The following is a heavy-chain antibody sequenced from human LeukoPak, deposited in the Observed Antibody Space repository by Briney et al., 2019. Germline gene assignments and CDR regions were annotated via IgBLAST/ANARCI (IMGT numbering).Heavy chain of an antibody. Sequence: ASVKVSCKASGYTFASYGISWVRQAPGQGLEWMGWISAYNGNTNYAQKLRGRVTMTTDTSTSTAYMELRSLRSDDTAVYYCARLPVHYYYYGMDVWGQGTTVTVSS. J-gene: IGHJ6*02. CDR1: GYTFASYG. V-gene: IGHV1-18*01. D-gene: IGHD2-2*01. CDR3: ARLPVHYYYYGMDV. CDR2: ISAYNGNT.